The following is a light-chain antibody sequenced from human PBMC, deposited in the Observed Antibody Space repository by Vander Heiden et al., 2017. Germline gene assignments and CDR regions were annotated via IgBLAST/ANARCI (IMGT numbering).Light chain of an antibody. CDR1: KRVSSN. J-gene: IGKJ2*01. CDR2: GAS. Sequence: EIMMTQSPATLSVSPGERATLSCRASKRVSSNLAWYQQKPGQAPRLLIYGASTRATGIPARFSGSGSGTEFTLTISSLQSEDFAVYYCQQYNNWPLYTFGQGTKLEIK. CDR3: QQYNNWPLYT. V-gene: IGKV3-15*01.